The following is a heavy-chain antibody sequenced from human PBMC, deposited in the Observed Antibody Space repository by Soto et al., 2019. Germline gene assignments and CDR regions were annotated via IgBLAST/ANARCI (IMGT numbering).Heavy chain of an antibody. V-gene: IGHV4-31*03. D-gene: IGHD3-10*01. CDR1: GGSISSGGYY. Sequence: PSETLSLTCTVSGGSISSGGYYWSWIRQHPGKGLEWIGYIYYSGSTYYNPSLKSRVTISVDTSKNQFSLKLSSVTAADTAVYYCASITMVRGVIHAFDIWGQGTMVTVSS. J-gene: IGHJ3*02. CDR2: IYYSGST. CDR3: ASITMVRGVIHAFDI.